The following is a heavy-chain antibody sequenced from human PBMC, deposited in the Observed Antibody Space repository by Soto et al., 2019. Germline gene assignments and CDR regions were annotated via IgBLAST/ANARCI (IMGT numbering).Heavy chain of an antibody. Sequence: QAVGSLRLSCVCSVFTFSNYGMQWVREAPGKWLEWVTLMAHDGSTEYYADSVKGRFTISRDNSKNTLYLQMNSLRPEDTAVYYCAREPFVKSESYPASWGQGALVTGSS. V-gene: IGHV3-30*03. CDR2: MAHDGSTE. D-gene: IGHD3-10*01. CDR3: AREPFVKSESYPAS. CDR1: VFTFSNYG. J-gene: IGHJ5*02.